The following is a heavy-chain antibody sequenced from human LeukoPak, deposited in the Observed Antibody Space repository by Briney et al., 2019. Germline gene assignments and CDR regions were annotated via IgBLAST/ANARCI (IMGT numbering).Heavy chain of an antibody. CDR3: ASERIAARPNDYYYYMDV. D-gene: IGHD6-6*01. V-gene: IGHV4-39*07. CDR2: IYYSGST. CDR1: DGSISSSSYY. Sequence: SETLSLTCTVSDGSISSSSYYWGWIRQPPGKGLEWIGSIYYSGSTYYNPSLKSRVTISVDTSKNQFSLKLSSVTAADTAVYYCASERIAARPNDYYYYMDVWGKGTTVTVSS. J-gene: IGHJ6*03.